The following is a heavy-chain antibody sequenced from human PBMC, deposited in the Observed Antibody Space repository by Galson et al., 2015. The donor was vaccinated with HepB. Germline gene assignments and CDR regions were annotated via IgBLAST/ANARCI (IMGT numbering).Heavy chain of an antibody. CDR2: IHYSGAT. J-gene: IGHJ6*02. V-gene: IGHV4-59*08. CDR1: GGSIRGYY. Sequence: SETLSLTCTVSGGSIRGYYWSWIRQSPGGGLEWIAYIHYSGATLYRPSLESRVTISVDMSKNQCSLLMTSVTAADTAIYYCTRHAEIAVLARGMDVWGQGTTVTVSS. D-gene: IGHD1-14*01. CDR3: TRHAEIAVLARGMDV.